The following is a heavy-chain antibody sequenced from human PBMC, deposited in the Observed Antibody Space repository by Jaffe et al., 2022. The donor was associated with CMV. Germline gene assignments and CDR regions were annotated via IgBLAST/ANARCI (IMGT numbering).Heavy chain of an antibody. Sequence: QVQLVQSGAEVKKPGASVKVSCKASGYTFRNYGFSWVRQAPGQGLEWMGWISAYNGNTYYAEKFQGRVTMTTDTSTSTAHMELRSLRSDDTAVYYCVRDLYIGVAGANFDYWGQGTLVTVSS. J-gene: IGHJ4*02. CDR1: GYTFRNYG. V-gene: IGHV1-18*01. D-gene: IGHD6-19*01. CDR2: ISAYNGNT. CDR3: VRDLYIGVAGANFDY.